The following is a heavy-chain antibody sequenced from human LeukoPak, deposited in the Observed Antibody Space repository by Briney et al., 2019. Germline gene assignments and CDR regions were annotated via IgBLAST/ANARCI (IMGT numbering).Heavy chain of an antibody. V-gene: IGHV3-7*03. D-gene: IGHD3-16*01. Sequence: GGSLRLSCAASGFTFSSYWMNWVRQAPGKGREWVASINHNGNVNYYVDSVKGRFTISRDNAKNSLYLQMSNLRAEDTAVYFCARGGGLDVWGQGATVTVSS. CDR2: INHNGNVN. J-gene: IGHJ6*02. CDR1: GFTFSSYW. CDR3: ARGGGLDV.